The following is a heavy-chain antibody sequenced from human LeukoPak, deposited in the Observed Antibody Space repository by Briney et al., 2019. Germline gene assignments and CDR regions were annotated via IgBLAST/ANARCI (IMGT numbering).Heavy chain of an antibody. D-gene: IGHD3-22*01. J-gene: IGHJ4*02. CDR3: ARVGRGHYYDSSGYSDGDLN. CDR1: GYTFTGYY. CDR2: INPNSGGT. V-gene: IGHV1-2*06. Sequence: ASVKVSCKASGYTFTGYYMHWVRQAPGQGLEWMGRINPNSGGTNHAQKFQGRVTMTRDTSISTAYMELSRLRSDDTAVYYCARVGRGHYYDSSGYSDGDLNWGQGTLVTVSS.